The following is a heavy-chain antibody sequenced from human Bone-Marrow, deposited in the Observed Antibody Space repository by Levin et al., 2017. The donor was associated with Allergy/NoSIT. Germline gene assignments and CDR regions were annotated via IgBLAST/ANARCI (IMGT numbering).Heavy chain of an antibody. CDR2: ISDNGTFR. CDR1: GIIFHSSP. V-gene: IGHV3-30*14. J-gene: IGHJ4*02. Sequence: GGSLRLSCTISGIIFHSSPMHWVRQAPGKGLEWLSFISDNGTFRFYADSVKGRFIVSRDNSKNTLFLQMNSLKPEDTGVYYCAPGIDYWGQGTLVSVSS. CDR3: APGIDY.